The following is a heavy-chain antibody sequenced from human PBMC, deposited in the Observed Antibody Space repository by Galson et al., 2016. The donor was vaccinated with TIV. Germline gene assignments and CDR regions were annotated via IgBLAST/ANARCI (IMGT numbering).Heavy chain of an antibody. CDR1: GYSFTSYW. D-gene: IGHD3-9*01. Sequence: QSGAEVKKPGESLKISCKGSGYSFTSYWIAWVRQMPGKGLELMGVIHPGDSDTRYSPSFQGQVSISADRSISTAYLQWSSLKASDTAMYYCAKRLDFDQRVLTACQIWGQGTLLTVS. CDR3: AKRLDFDQRVLTACQI. CDR2: IHPGDSDT. V-gene: IGHV5-51*01. J-gene: IGHJ3*02.